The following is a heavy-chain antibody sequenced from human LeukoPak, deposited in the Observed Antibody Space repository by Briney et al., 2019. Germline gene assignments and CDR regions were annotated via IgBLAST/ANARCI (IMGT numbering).Heavy chain of an antibody. Sequence: GGSLRLSCAASGFTFSNYAMHWVRQAPGKGLEWVALISYDGSGKYYSDSVKGRFTISRDSSDNTLYLQMNSLRAEDTAIYYCARERTGYYIVYWGQGTLVTVSS. J-gene: IGHJ4*02. CDR1: GFTFSNYA. CDR2: ISYDGSGK. CDR3: ARERTGYYIVY. D-gene: IGHD3-3*01. V-gene: IGHV3-30*04.